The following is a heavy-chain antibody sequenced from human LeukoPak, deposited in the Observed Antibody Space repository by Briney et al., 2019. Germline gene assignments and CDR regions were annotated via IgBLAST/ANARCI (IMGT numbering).Heavy chain of an antibody. V-gene: IGHV4-34*01. Sequence: SETLSLTCAVSGGSLSGYFWGWIRQRRGRGLERIGEINHNGRTNYNASLKSRVTISADTSKNLLSLKLSSVTAADTAVYYCARVRAEVRGVINDLDYWGQGTLVTVSS. J-gene: IGHJ4*02. CDR3: ARVRAEVRGVINDLDY. D-gene: IGHD3-10*01. CDR1: GGSLSGYF. CDR2: INHNGRT.